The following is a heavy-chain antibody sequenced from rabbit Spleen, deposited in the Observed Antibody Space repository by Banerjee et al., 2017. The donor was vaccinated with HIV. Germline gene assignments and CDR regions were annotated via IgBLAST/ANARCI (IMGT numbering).Heavy chain of an antibody. CDR2: IEPVFGVT. D-gene: IGHD1-1*01. CDR3: ARDLDGVIGWNFGW. J-gene: IGHJ4*01. V-gene: IGHV1S7*01. Sequence: QVKESGGGLVQPGGSLKLSCKASGFDFSRYYMNWVRQAPGKGLEWIGYIEPVFGVTYYANWVNGRFTISSHNAQNMLYLQLNSLTAADTATYFCARDLDGVIGWNFGWWGQGTLVTVS. CDR1: GFDFSRYY.